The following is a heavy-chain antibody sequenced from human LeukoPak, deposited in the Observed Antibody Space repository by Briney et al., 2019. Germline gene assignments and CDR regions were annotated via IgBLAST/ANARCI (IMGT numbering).Heavy chain of an antibody. V-gene: IGHV3-21*06. CDR2: ISSSGSYI. Sequence: GGSLRLSCAASGFAFSSYTMNWVRQAPGKGLEWVSSISSSGSYIYYADSLKGRFTISRDNAKNSLYLQMNSLRAGDTAVYHCARVIPVAGYYYYGMDVWGQGTTVTVPS. D-gene: IGHD6-19*01. J-gene: IGHJ6*02. CDR3: ARVIPVAGYYYYGMDV. CDR1: GFAFSSYT.